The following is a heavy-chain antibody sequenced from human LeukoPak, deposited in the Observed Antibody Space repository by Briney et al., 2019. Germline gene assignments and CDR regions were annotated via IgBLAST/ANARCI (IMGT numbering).Heavy chain of an antibody. CDR2: ISYDGSNK. CDR3: ARSRPYSSSWYGGVGYYFDY. V-gene: IGHV3-30-3*01. CDR1: GFTFSSYA. D-gene: IGHD6-13*01. Sequence: GGSLRLSCAASGFTFSSYAMHWVRQAPGKGLAWVAVISYDGSNKYYADSVKGRFTISRDNSKNTLYLQMNSLRAEDTAVYYCARSRPYSSSWYGGVGYYFDYWGQGTLVTVSS. J-gene: IGHJ4*02.